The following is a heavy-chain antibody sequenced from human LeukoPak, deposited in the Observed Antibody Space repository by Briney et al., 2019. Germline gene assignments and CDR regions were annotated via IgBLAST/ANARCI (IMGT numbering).Heavy chain of an antibody. CDR3: AKGVAAAGIFDY. D-gene: IGHD6-13*01. Sequence: GGSLRLSCAASGFTFSSYAMSWVRQAPGKGLERVSAISGSGGSTYYADSVKGRFTISRDNSKNTLYLQMNSLRAEDTAVYYCAKGVAAAGIFDYWGQGTLVTVSS. CDR2: ISGSGGST. CDR1: GFTFSSYA. J-gene: IGHJ4*02. V-gene: IGHV3-23*01.